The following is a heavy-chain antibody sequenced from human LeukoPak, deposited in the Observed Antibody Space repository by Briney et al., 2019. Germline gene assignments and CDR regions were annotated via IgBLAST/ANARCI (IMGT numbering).Heavy chain of an antibody. CDR1: GYTFTSYY. CDR2: INPSGGST. V-gene: IGHV1-46*01. Sequence: GASVKVSCKASGYTFTSYYMHWVRQAPGQGLEWMGIINPSGGSTSYAQKFQGRVTMTRDMSTSTVYMELSSLRSEDTAVYYCARDPEGYDSSGYYFDYWGQGTLVTVSS. J-gene: IGHJ4*02. CDR3: ARDPEGYDSSGYYFDY. D-gene: IGHD3-22*01.